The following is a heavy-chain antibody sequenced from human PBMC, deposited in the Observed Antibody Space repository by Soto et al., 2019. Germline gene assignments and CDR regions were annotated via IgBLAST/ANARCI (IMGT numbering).Heavy chain of an antibody. CDR2: ISPYDDNT. CDR3: ARGGYYDSSGARNYHYYGMDA. J-gene: IGHJ6*02. D-gene: IGHD3-22*01. V-gene: IGHV1-18*01. Sequence: QVQLVQSGTEVKKPGASVKVSCKASGYTFTSYGISWVRQAPGQGLEWMGWISPYDDNTNYAQNLQGRVTMTTDTSTRTAYMERGSRRSDDTAVYYCARGGYYDSSGARNYHYYGMDAWGQGTTVTVS. CDR1: GYTFTSYG.